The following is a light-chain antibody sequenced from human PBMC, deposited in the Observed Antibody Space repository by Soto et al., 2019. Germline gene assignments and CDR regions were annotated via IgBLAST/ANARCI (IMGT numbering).Light chain of an antibody. CDR2: DSN. Sequence: QSVLTQPPSVSAAPGQKVTMSCSGSSSNIGSNSVSWYQQLPGKAPKLLIYDSNKRPSGIPDRFSGSKSGSSATLGITGLQTGDEADYYCGTWDSSLTAVFGGGTQLTVL. V-gene: IGLV1-51*01. CDR3: GTWDSSLTAV. CDR1: SSNIGSNS. J-gene: IGLJ7*01.